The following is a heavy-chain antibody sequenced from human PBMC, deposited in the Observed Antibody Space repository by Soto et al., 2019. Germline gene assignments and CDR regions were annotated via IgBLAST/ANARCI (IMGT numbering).Heavy chain of an antibody. J-gene: IGHJ4*02. CDR2: ITPMIGTT. Sequence: QVHLVQSGAEVKRPGSSVRVSCRASGGTFYTYAFTWVRQAPGQGLEWMGGITPMIGTTKYAQKFHGRVTFSADESAATAYIELSNLTSDDTAVYYCARVVSVMTSVFGLWGQGTLITVSS. CDR1: GGTFYTYA. D-gene: IGHD3-10*01. V-gene: IGHV1-69*01. CDR3: ARVVSVMTSVFGL.